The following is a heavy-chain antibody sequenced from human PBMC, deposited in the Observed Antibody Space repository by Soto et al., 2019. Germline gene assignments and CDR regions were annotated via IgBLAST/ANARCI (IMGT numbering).Heavy chain of an antibody. J-gene: IGHJ5*02. Sequence: PSETLSLTCAVSGYSISSGYYWGWIRQPPGKGLEWIGSIYHSGSTYYNPSLKSRVTISVDTSKNQFSLKLSSVTAADTAVYYCARGGSGSYYILYNWFDPWGQGTLVTVSS. CDR1: GYSISSGYY. CDR2: IYHSGST. V-gene: IGHV4-38-2*01. D-gene: IGHD3-10*01. CDR3: ARGGSGSYYILYNWFDP.